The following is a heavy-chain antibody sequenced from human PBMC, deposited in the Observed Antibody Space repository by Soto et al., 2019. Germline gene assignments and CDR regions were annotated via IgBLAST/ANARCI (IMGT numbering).Heavy chain of an antibody. J-gene: IGHJ6*02. Sequence: GGSLRLSCAASGFTFSSYSMNWVRQAPGKGLEWVSSISSSSSYIYYADSVKGRFTISRDNAKNSLYLQMNSLRAEDTAVYYCARDPDWAVAGFDYYYGMDVWGQGTTVTVSS. D-gene: IGHD6-19*01. CDR2: ISSSSSYI. CDR1: GFTFSSYS. V-gene: IGHV3-21*01. CDR3: ARDPDWAVAGFDYYYGMDV.